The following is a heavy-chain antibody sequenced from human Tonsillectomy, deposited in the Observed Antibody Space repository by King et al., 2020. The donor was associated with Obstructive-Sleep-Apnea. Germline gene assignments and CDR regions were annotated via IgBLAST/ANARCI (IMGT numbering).Heavy chain of an antibody. CDR2: IYHTEST. V-gene: IGHV4-38-2*02. CDR1: GYSISRGYY. Sequence: QLQESGPELVKPSETLSLSCTVSGYSISRGYYWGWIRQPPGKGLEWIGSIYHTESTYYNPSLKSRISMSVDTSKNQFSLKLSSVTAADTAVYYCVRPSGSLSGFFDYWGQGTLVTVSS. J-gene: IGHJ4*02. CDR3: VRPSGSLSGFFDY. D-gene: IGHD3-9*01.